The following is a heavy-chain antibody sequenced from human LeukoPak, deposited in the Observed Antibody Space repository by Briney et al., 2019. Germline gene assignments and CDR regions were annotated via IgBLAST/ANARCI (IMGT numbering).Heavy chain of an antibody. CDR1: GYTFTSYY. CDR2: INPSGGST. Sequence: ASVKVSCKASGYTFTSYYIHWVRQAPGQGVEWMGIINPSGGSTTYAQKFQGRVTMTEDTSTDTAYMELSSLRSEDTAVYYCATGRQAWEPFDYWGQGTLVTVSS. J-gene: IGHJ4*02. V-gene: IGHV1-46*01. CDR3: ATGRQAWEPFDY. D-gene: IGHD1-26*01.